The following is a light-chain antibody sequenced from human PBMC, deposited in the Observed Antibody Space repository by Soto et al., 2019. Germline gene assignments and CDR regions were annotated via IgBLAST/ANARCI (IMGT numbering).Light chain of an antibody. CDR3: QQYNSYSRT. J-gene: IGKJ1*01. V-gene: IGKV1-5*01. CDR2: DVS. Sequence: DIQMTQSPSTLSASLGDRVTITCRASQSIGDSLAWYQQKPGKAPYLLISDVSSLERGVPSRFSGSGSGTEFTLTISSLQPDDFATYYCQQYNSYSRTFGQGTKVDIK. CDR1: QSIGDS.